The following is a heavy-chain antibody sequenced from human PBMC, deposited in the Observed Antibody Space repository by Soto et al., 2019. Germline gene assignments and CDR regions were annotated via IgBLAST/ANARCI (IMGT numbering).Heavy chain of an antibody. V-gene: IGHV3-23*01. CDR2: ISGSGGAT. CDR1: GFTFSAYA. J-gene: IGHJ4*02. D-gene: IGHD3-9*01. Sequence: EVQLLESGGGVVQPGGSLRLSCAASGFTFSAYAMSWVRQAPGKGLEWVSVISGSGGATYYADTVKGRFTISRDNSKNTLYLQMNSLGAEDTAVYYCARQDDSTTWCLNYWGQGTLVTV. CDR3: ARQDDSTTWCLNY.